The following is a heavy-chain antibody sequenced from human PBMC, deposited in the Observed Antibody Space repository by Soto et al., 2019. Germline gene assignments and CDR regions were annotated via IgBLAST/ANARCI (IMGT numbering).Heavy chain of an antibody. CDR3: ARRGGYCSGGSCYAAGWFDP. Sequence: GESLKISCKGSGYSFTSYWIGWVRQMPGKGLEWMGIIYPGDSDTRYSPSFQGQVTIPADKSISTAYLQWSSLKASDTAMYYCARRGGYCSGGSCYAAGWFDPWGQGTLVTVSS. D-gene: IGHD2-15*01. J-gene: IGHJ5*02. CDR2: IYPGDSDT. CDR1: GYSFTSYW. V-gene: IGHV5-51*01.